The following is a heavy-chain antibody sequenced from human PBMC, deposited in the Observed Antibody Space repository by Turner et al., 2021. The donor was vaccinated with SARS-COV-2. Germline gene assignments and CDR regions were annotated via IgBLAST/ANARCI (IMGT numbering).Heavy chain of an antibody. CDR1: GFTFSSYG. CDR2: IWYDGSNK. J-gene: IGHJ4*02. D-gene: IGHD3-16*01. CDR3: ARDGAFGATGLDY. Sequence: QVQLVESGGGVVQPGRSLRLSCAASGFTFSSYGMHWVRQAPGKGLGWVAVIWYDGSNKYYADPVKGRFTISRDNSKNTQYLQMNSLRAEDTAVYYCARDGAFGATGLDYWGQGTLVTVSS. V-gene: IGHV3-33*01.